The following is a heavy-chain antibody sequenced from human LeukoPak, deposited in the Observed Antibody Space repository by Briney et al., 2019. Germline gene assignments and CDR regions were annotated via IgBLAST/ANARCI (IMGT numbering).Heavy chain of an antibody. D-gene: IGHD1-1*01. Sequence: SVKVSCKASGGTFSSYAISWVRQAPGQGLEWMGGIIPIFGTANYAQKFQGRVTITADESTSTAYMELSSLRSEDTAVYYCARVSGQLERQASFDYWGQGTLVTVSS. CDR2: IIPIFGTA. V-gene: IGHV1-69*13. J-gene: IGHJ4*02. CDR1: GGTFSSYA. CDR3: ARVSGQLERQASFDY.